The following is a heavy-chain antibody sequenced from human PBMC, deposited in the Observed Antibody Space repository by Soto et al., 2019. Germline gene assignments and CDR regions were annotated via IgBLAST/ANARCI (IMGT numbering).Heavy chain of an antibody. CDR2: TYYRSKRNN. D-gene: IGHD2-2*01. Sequence: QVQLQQSGPGLVKPSQTLSLTCAISGDSVSSNSAAWNWIRQSPSRGLEWLGRTYYRSKRNNDYAFSVKGLITINPATSKNQFSLQLNSVAPEDTAVYYCARVYCISNSCYEGGGYFGYWGQGTLVTVSS. J-gene: IGHJ4*02. CDR1: GDSVSSNSAA. CDR3: ARVYCISNSCYEGGGYFGY. V-gene: IGHV6-1*01.